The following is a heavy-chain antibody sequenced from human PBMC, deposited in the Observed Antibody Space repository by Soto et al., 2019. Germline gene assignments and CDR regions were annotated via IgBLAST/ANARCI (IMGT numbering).Heavy chain of an antibody. D-gene: IGHD5-12*01. Sequence: EVQLLESGGGLVQPGGSLRLSCAASGFTFSSYAMSWVRQAPGKGLEWVSAISGSGGSTYYADSVKGRFTISRDNSKNTLYLQMNSLRAEDTAVYYCAKVPLDGYIKPPDWYFDLWGRGTLVTVSS. V-gene: IGHV3-23*01. CDR1: GFTFSSYA. CDR2: ISGSGGST. CDR3: AKVPLDGYIKPPDWYFDL. J-gene: IGHJ2*01.